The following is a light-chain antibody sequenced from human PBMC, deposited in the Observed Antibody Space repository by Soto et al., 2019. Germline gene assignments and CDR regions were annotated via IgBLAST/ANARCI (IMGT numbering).Light chain of an antibody. Sequence: EIVMTQSPATLSVSPGEGATLSCRASQGLTTKLAWYQQKPGQAPRLLIYGASTRATGIPARFSGSGSGTEFTLTIRSLQSEDFAVYYCQQYNTWPRTFSQGTNVDI. J-gene: IGKJ1*01. CDR1: QGLTTK. CDR3: QQYNTWPRT. CDR2: GAS. V-gene: IGKV3-15*01.